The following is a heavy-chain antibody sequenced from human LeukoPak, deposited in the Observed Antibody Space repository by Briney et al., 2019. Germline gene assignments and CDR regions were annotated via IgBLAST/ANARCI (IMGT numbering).Heavy chain of an antibody. CDR1: GYTLTELS. Sequence: ASVKVSCKVSGYTLTELSMHWVRQAPGKGLEWMGGFDPEDGETIYAQKFQGRVTITADESTSTAYMELSSLRSEDTAVYYCAGXXXXXXAXXGTDYWGQGTLVTVSS. D-gene: IGHD6-19*01. V-gene: IGHV1-24*01. CDR2: FDPEDGET. J-gene: IGHJ4*02. CDR3: AGXXXXXXAXXGTDY.